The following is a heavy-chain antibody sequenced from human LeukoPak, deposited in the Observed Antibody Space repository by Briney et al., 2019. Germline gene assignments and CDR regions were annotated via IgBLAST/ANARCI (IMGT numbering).Heavy chain of an antibody. CDR1: GGSIIGYS. V-gene: IGHV4-59*01. Sequence: SETLSLTCTVSGGSIIGYSWRWIRQPPGKELEWIGYIYYSGSTNYNPSLKSRVTISVDTSKNQFSLKLSSVTAADTAVYYCARVPRLYAFDIWGQGTMVTVSS. CDR3: ARVPRLYAFDI. J-gene: IGHJ3*02. CDR2: IYYSGST.